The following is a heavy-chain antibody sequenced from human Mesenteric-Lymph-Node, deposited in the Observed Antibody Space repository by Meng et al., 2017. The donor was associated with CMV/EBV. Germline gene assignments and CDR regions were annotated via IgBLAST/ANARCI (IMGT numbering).Heavy chain of an antibody. CDR1: GFTFSNFW. CDR2: IKHDGSEK. V-gene: IGHV3-7*01. CDR3: ARDNWSFDY. J-gene: IGHJ4*02. Sequence: GGSLRLSCEGSGFTFSNFWMSWVRQAPGKGLEWVANIKHDGSEKYYVDSVKGRFTISRDDAKNSVDLQMNSLRAEDTAVYYGARDNWSFDYWGQGTLVTVSS.